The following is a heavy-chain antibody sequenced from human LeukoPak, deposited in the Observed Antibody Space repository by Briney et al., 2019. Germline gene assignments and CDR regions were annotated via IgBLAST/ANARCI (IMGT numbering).Heavy chain of an antibody. Sequence: ASVKVSCKASGYTFTDYYLFWVRQAPGQGLEWMGWINPNSGDTKYAQKFQGRVTMTRDTSISTAYMELSSLRSDDTAVYYCTRGGSGSNWYSGLDPWGQGTLVTVSS. CDR1: GYTFTDYY. J-gene: IGHJ5*02. V-gene: IGHV1-2*02. CDR2: INPNSGDT. CDR3: TRGGSGSNWYSGLDP. D-gene: IGHD6-13*01.